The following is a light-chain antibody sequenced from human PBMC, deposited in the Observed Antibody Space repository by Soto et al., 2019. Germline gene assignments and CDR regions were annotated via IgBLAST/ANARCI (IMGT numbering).Light chain of an antibody. CDR3: SSYTSSNTLV. Sequence: QSVLTQPASVSGSPGQSITISCTGTSSDVGAYNYVSWYQQHPGKAPKLMIYDVNNRPSGVSNRFSGSKSGNTASLTISGHXAEDEGDYYCSSYTSSNTLVFGGGTKLTVL. CDR2: DVN. CDR1: SSDVGAYNY. V-gene: IGLV2-14*03. J-gene: IGLJ2*01.